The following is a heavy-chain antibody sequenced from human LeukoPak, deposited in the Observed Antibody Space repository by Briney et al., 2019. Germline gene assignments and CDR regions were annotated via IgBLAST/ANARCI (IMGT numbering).Heavy chain of an antibody. CDR1: GDSVSSNSAA. CDR3: ARGLYDSSGYIYYYYGMDV. D-gene: IGHD3-22*01. J-gene: IGHJ6*02. Sequence: SQTLSLTCAISGDSVSSNSAAWNWIRQSPSRGLEWLGRTYYRSKWYNDYAVSEKSRITINPDTSKNQFSLQLNSVTPEDTAVYYCARGLYDSSGYIYYYYGMDVWGQGTTVTVSS. CDR2: TYYRSKWYN. V-gene: IGHV6-1*01.